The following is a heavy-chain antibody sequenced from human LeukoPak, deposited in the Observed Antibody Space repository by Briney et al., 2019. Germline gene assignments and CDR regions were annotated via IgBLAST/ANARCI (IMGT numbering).Heavy chain of an antibody. V-gene: IGHV3-21*01. D-gene: IGHD4-17*01. J-gene: IGHJ4*02. CDR2: ISSSSSYI. CDR3: VRGGYGSIDY. CDR1: GFTFSSYS. Sequence: GGSLRLSCAASGFTFSSYSMNWVRQAPGKGLEWVSSISSSSSYIYYADSVKGRFTISRDNAKTTLYLQMNSPRAEDTAVYYCVRGGYGSIDYWGQGTLVTVSS.